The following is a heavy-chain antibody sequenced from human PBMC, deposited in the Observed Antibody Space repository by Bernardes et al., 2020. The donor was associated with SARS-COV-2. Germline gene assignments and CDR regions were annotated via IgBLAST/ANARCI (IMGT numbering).Heavy chain of an antibody. CDR3: ARDRYYGSGRDLDY. CDR1: GFTFSSYT. Sequence: GGSLRVSCAASGFTFSSYTMHWVRQAPGKGLEWVAIISSDGNNKYHADSLKGRFTISRDNSKNTLYLQMNSLRAEDTAVYYCARDRYYGSGRDLDYWGQGTLVTVSS. V-gene: IGHV3-30*01. J-gene: IGHJ4*02. CDR2: ISSDGNNK. D-gene: IGHD3-10*01.